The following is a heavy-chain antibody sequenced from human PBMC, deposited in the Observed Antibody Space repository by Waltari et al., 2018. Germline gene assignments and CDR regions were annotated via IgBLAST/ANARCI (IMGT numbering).Heavy chain of an antibody. J-gene: IGHJ3*02. CDR2: ISWNSGSI. CDR1: GFTFDDYA. CDR3: AKGRDAFDI. V-gene: IGHV3-9*01. Sequence: EVQLVESGGGLVQPGRSLRLSCAASGFTFDDYAMHWVRQAPGKGLEWVSGISWNSGSIGYADSVKGRFTISRDNAKNSLYLQMNSLRAEDTAVYYCAKGRDAFDIWGQGTMVTVSS.